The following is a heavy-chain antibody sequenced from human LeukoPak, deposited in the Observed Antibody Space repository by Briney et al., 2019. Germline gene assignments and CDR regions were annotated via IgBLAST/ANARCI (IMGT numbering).Heavy chain of an antibody. J-gene: IGHJ4*02. V-gene: IGHV3-30*03. D-gene: IGHD3-10*01. CDR2: ISHDGGNK. CDR3: ARDKSYFGSGNYHYFDS. CDR1: GFAFSQFP. Sequence: GRSLRLSCVASGFAFSQFPVHWVRQAPGKRLEWVAFISHDGGNKKYGDSVKGRFTISRDNSKNTVYLQMNSLRPEDTALYYRARDKSYFGSGNYHYFDSWGQGALVIVSS.